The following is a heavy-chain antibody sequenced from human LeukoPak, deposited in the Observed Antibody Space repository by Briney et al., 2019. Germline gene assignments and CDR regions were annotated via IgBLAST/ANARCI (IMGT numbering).Heavy chain of an antibody. Sequence: ASVKVSCKASGYTFTSYVINWVRQATGQGLEWMGWMNPNSGNTGYAQKFQGRVTMTRNTSISTAYMELSSLRSEDTAVYYCARGYPGDISGYGYYYYGMDVWGQGTTVTVSS. V-gene: IGHV1-8*01. CDR3: ARGYPGDISGYGYYYYGMDV. CDR2: MNPNSGNT. D-gene: IGHD3-22*01. J-gene: IGHJ6*02. CDR1: GYTFTSYV.